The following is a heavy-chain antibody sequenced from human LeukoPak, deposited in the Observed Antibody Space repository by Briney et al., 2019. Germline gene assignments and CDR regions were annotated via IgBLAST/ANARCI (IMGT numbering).Heavy chain of an antibody. CDR1: GGSISSGGYS. CDR3: ARGYCSGGSCYELDY. D-gene: IGHD2-15*01. Sequence: SETLSLTCAVSGGSISSGGYSWSWIRQPPGKGLEWIGYIYHSGSTYYNPSLKSRVTMSVDRSKNQFSLKLSSVTAADTAVYYCARGYCSGGSCYELDYWGQGTLVTVSS. J-gene: IGHJ4*02. V-gene: IGHV4-30-2*01. CDR2: IYHSGST.